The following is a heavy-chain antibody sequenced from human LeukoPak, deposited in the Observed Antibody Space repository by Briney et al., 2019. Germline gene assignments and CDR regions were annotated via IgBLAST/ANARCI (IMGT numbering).Heavy chain of an antibody. D-gene: IGHD2-15*01. Sequence: SETLSLTCTVSGGSISRYYWSWIRQPPGKGLEWIGYIYDTGSTYYNPSLKSRVTISVDTSKNQFSLKLSSVTAADTAVYYCAGDYCSGGSCYIDYWGQGTLVTVSS. CDR1: GGSISRYY. V-gene: IGHV4-4*08. CDR2: IYDTGST. CDR3: AGDYCSGGSCYIDY. J-gene: IGHJ4*02.